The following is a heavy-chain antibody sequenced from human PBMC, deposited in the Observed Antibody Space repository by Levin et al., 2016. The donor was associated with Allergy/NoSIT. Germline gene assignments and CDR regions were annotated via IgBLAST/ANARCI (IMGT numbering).Heavy chain of an antibody. Sequence: PGKGLEWIGSIFYSATSNYNPSLRSRVTISVDTSKNQFSLKLSSVTSADTAVYYCARHTGGYCASPGCYIIDFWGQGTLVTVSS. CDR3: ARHTGGYCASPGCYIIDF. V-gene: IGHV4-39*01. CDR2: IFYSATS. J-gene: IGHJ4*02. D-gene: IGHD2-2*01.